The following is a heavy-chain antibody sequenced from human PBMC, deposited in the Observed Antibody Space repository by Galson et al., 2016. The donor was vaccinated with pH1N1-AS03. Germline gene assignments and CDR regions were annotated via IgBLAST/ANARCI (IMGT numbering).Heavy chain of an antibody. CDR2: IYWNDDI. V-gene: IGHV2-5*01. Sequence: PALVKPTQTLTLTCTLSGFSLNTSEVGVGWIRQPPGKALEWLAIIYWNDDIRYSPSLRSRLTITKDTSKSQVVLTMTNMDPVDTATYFCARAYYGDFADWFDPWGQGTLVTVSS. J-gene: IGHJ5*02. CDR3: ARAYYGDFADWFDP. D-gene: IGHD4-17*01. CDR1: GFSLNTSEVG.